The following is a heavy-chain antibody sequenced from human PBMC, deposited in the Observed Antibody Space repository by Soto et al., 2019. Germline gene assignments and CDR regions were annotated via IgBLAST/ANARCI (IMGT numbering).Heavy chain of an antibody. CDR2: IIPIFGTA. D-gene: IGHD6-19*01. CDR3: AREGGLLAVAEPPPDGMDV. Sequence: SVKVSCKASGGTFSSYAISWVRQAPGQGLEWMGGIIPIFGTANYAQKFQGRVTITADESTSTAYMELSSLRSEDTAVYYCAREGGLLAVAEPPPDGMDVWGQGTTVTVSS. CDR1: GGTFSSYA. V-gene: IGHV1-69*13. J-gene: IGHJ6*02.